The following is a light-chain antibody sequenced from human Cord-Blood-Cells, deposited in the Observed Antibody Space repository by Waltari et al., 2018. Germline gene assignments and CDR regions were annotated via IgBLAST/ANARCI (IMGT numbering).Light chain of an antibody. CDR2: EVS. CDR1: SSDVGGYNY. J-gene: IGLJ2*01. Sequence: QSALTQPASVSGSPGQSITISCTGTSSDVGGYNYVSWYQQHPGKAPKLMIYEVSNRPSGVSKRFSGSKSGSTASLTISGLQAEDEADYYCSSYTSSSTLVFGGGTKLTVL. V-gene: IGLV2-14*01. CDR3: SSYTSSSTLV.